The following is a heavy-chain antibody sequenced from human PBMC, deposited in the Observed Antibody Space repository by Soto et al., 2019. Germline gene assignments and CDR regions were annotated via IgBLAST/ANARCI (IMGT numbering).Heavy chain of an antibody. CDR3: ASLAIATIIREALDF. CDR1: GFTFSDYY. CDR2: ISSGGSSI. D-gene: IGHD3-10*01. V-gene: IGHV3-11*01. Sequence: PGGSLRLSCAASGFTFSDYYMTWIRQAPGKGLEWVSYISSGGSSIYYADSVKGRFTISRDNAKNSLYLQMNILRADDTAMYYCASLAIATIIREALDFWGQGTLVTVSS. J-gene: IGHJ4*02.